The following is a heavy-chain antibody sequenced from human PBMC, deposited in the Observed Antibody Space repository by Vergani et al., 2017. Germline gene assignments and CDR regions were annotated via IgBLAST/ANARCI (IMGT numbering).Heavy chain of an antibody. Sequence: QVQLQESGPGLVKPSETLSLTCTVSGGSISSYYWSWIRQPPGKGLEWIGYIYYSGSTNYNPYLKSRVTITVDTSKDQFSLKLSSVTAADTAVYYCARVGGYCSSTSCYPIFDYWGQGTLVTVSS. CDR2: IYYSGST. CDR3: ARVGGYCSSTSCYPIFDY. J-gene: IGHJ4*02. V-gene: IGHV4-59*01. CDR1: GGSISSYY. D-gene: IGHD2-2*01.